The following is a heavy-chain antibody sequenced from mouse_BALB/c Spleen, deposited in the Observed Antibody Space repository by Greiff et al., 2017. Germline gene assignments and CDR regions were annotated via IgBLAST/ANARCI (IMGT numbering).Heavy chain of an antibody. Sequence: QVQLKESGAELAKPGASVKMSCKASGYTFTSYWMHWVKQRPGQGLEWIGYINPSTGYTEYNQKFKDKATLTADKSSSTAYMQLSSLTSEDSAVYYCARSRHWEYWGEGTTLTVSS. J-gene: IGHJ2*01. D-gene: IGHD4-1*01. CDR2: INPSTGYT. CDR3: ARSRHWEY. CDR1: GYTFTSYW. V-gene: IGHV1-7*01.